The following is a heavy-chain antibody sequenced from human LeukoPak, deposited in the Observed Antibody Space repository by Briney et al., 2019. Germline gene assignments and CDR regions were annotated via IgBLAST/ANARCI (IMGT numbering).Heavy chain of an antibody. CDR1: GFTFSNYG. V-gene: IGHV3-33*06. CDR2: IWYDGSNE. Sequence: GGSLRLSCAASGFTFSNYGMHWVRQAPGKGLEWVAVIWYDGSNEYYADSVKGRFTISRDNSKNTLYLQMNSLRVEDTAVYYCANNFDSWGQGTLVTVS. CDR3: ANNFDS. J-gene: IGHJ4*02.